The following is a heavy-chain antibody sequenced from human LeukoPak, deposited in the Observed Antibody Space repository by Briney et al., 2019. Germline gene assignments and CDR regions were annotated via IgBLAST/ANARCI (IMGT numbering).Heavy chain of an antibody. V-gene: IGHV3-23*01. CDR1: GFTFSSHG. CDR3: TVGGHDSSGYYVGLVS. CDR2: ITSGTRT. J-gene: IGHJ4*02. Sequence: PGGSLRLSCVASGFTFSSHGMNWVRQAPGKGLEWVSGITSGTRTYYADSVKGRFAISRDNSKNTMYLQMNSLKTEDTAVYYCTVGGHDSSGYYVGLVSWGQGTLVTVSS. D-gene: IGHD3-22*01.